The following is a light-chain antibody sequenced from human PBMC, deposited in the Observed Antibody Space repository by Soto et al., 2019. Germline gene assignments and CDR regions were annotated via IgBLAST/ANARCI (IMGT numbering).Light chain of an antibody. CDR1: PRVSSN. J-gene: IGKJ4*01. Sequence: EIVLIQSPASLSLSPGERATLSCRASPRVSSNLAWYQQNPGQAPRLLIFDASNRATGIPARFSGSGSGTDFTLTISSLEPEDFAVYYCQQHSNWPLTFGRGTKVEIK. CDR2: DAS. CDR3: QQHSNWPLT. V-gene: IGKV3-11*01.